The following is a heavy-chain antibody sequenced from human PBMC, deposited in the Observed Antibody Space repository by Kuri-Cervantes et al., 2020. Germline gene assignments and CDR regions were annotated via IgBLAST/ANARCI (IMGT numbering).Heavy chain of an antibody. CDR2: IYPGDSDT. D-gene: IGHD4/OR15-4a*01. V-gene: IGHV5-51*01. Sequence: KVSCKGSGYIFTSYWIGWVRQMPGKGLEWMGIIYPGDSDTRYSPSFQGQVTISADKSISTAYLQWSSLKASDTAMYYCARGEGGAIIAFDIWGQGTMVTVSS. CDR1: GYIFTSYW. J-gene: IGHJ3*02. CDR3: ARGEGGAIIAFDI.